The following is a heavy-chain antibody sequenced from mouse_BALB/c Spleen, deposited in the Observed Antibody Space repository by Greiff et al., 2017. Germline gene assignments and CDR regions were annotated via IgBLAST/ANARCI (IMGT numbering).Heavy chain of an antibody. J-gene: IGHJ2*01. CDR1: GFTFSSYG. CDR2: ISSGGSYT. Sequence: EVQRVESGGDLVKPGGSLKLSCAASGFTFSSYGMSWVRQTPDKRLEWVATISSGGSYTYYPDSVKGRFTISRDNAKNTLYLQMSSLKSEDTAMYYCARRDPNWDYFDYWGQGTTLTVSS. CDR3: ARRDPNWDYFDY. V-gene: IGHV5-6*01. D-gene: IGHD4-1*01.